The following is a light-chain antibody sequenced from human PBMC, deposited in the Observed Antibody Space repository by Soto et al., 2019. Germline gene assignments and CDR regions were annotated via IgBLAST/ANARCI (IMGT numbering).Light chain of an antibody. Sequence: DIAMTQSPSTLSASVGDRLTITCRASQSISMWLAWYQQKPGKAPKFLIYDASTLENGVPSRFSGSGSGTEFTLTISSLQPDDFATYYCQQYDTYPWTFGHGTKVEIK. CDR3: QQYDTYPWT. V-gene: IGKV1-5*01. CDR1: QSISMW. CDR2: DAS. J-gene: IGKJ1*01.